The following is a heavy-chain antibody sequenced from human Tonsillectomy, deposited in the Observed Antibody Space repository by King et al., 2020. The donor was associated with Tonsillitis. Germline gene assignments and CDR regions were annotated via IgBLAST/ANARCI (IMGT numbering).Heavy chain of an antibody. V-gene: IGHV4-59*01. CDR1: GGSINNY. CDR3: ASRPPSQRWLPYFDY. CDR2: IYFSGST. Sequence: QLQESGPGLVKPSGTLSLTCTVSGGSINNYWSWIRQPPGKGLEWIVYIYFSGSTKYNPSLKSRVTISIDTSKNQFSLKLSSVTAADTAVYYCASRPPSQRWLPYFDYWGRGALVTVSS. D-gene: IGHD6-19*01. J-gene: IGHJ4*02.